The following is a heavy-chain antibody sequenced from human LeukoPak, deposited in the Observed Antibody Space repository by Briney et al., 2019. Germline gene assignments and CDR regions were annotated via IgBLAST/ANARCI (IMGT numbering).Heavy chain of an antibody. CDR2: INPNSGGT. D-gene: IGHD6-25*01. J-gene: IGHJ4*02. CDR1: GYTFTGYY. CDR3: ARTPLIGSVLIDY. Sequence: GASAKVSCKASGYTFTGYYMHGGRQAPGQGLEWMGWINPNSGGTNYAQKFQGRVTMTRDTSISTAYMELSRLTSDDTAVYYCARTPLIGSVLIDYWGQGTLVTVSS. V-gene: IGHV1-2*02.